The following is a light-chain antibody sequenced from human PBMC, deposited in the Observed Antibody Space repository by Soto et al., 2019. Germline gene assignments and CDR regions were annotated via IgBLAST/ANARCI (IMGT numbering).Light chain of an antibody. J-gene: IGLJ2*01. CDR3: AAWDDSLSVI. V-gene: IGLV1-44*01. CDR2: SNS. Sequence: QSVLTQPPSASGTPGQTVTISCSGSTSNIGSHTVNWYQQLPGTAPKLLIYSNSQRPSGVPDRFSGSQSGTSASLAIRGLQSEDEAHYYCAAWDDSLSVIFGGGTKSPS. CDR1: TSNIGSHT.